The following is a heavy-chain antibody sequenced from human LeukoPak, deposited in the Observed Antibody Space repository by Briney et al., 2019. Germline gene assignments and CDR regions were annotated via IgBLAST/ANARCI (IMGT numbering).Heavy chain of an antibody. CDR3: ARGGLDRSRGGYFDY. CDR1: GGSFKGYF. V-gene: IGHV4-34*01. CDR2: INHSGST. D-gene: IGHD3-22*01. J-gene: IGHJ4*02. Sequence: SETLSLTCAVYGGSFKGYFWSWIRQPPGEGLQWSAEINHSGSTNYNPSLKSRVSMSVDTSKNEFSLRLSSVTAADTALYYCARGGLDRSRGGYFDYWGQETLVTVSS.